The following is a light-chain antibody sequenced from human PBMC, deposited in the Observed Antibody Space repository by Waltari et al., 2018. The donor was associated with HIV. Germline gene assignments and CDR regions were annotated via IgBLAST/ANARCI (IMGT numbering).Light chain of an antibody. CDR2: EVN. V-gene: IGLV2-8*01. J-gene: IGLJ2*01. Sequence: QSALTQPPSASGSLGQSVTISCTGSSSDVGRYDYVSWYQQHPGKARKLLLFEVNKRPSGVPDRFAGSKSGNTASLTVAGLQAEDEAEYSCSSYAGINPVIFGGGTTLTVL. CDR1: SSDVGRYDY. CDR3: SSYAGINPVI.